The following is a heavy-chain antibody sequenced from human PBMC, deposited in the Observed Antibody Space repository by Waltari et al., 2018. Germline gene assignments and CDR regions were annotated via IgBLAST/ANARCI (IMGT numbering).Heavy chain of an antibody. V-gene: IGHV3-30*14. J-gene: IGHJ3*02. CDR1: GFTFSSYA. Sequence: CAASGFTFSSYAMHWVRQAPGKGLEWVAVISYDGSNKYYADSVKGRFTISRDNSKNTLYLQMNSLRAEDTAVYYCARDSLSLRAFDIWGQGTMVTVSS. D-gene: IGHD2-21*02. CDR2: ISYDGSNK. CDR3: ARDSLSLRAFDI.